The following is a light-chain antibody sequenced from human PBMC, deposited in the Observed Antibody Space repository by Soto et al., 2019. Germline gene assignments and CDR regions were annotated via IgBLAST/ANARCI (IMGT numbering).Light chain of an antibody. CDR3: QQYNNWTLT. CDR1: QSVKSD. Sequence: EIVMTQSPVTLSMSPGERATLSCRASQSVKSDLAWYLQKPGQAPRLLIYGASLRATGISARFSGSGFGTEFNLTISRLQSEDFAVYYCQQYNNWTLTFGGGTKVDIK. V-gene: IGKV3-15*01. CDR2: GAS. J-gene: IGKJ4*01.